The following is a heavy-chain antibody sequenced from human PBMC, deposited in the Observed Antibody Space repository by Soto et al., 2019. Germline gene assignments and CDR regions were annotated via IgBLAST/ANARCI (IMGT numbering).Heavy chain of an antibody. D-gene: IGHD3-3*01. J-gene: IGHJ4*02. V-gene: IGHV3-11*01. Sequence: GGSLRLSCAASGFTFIDYYMSWILQAPWKGLEWVSYISSSGSTIYYADSVKGRFTISRDNAKNSLYLQMNSLRAEDTAVYYSARGPLWSGYDVAGEPYFDYWGQGTLVTVSS. CDR1: GFTFIDYY. CDR3: ARGPLWSGYDVAGEPYFDY. CDR2: ISSSGSTI.